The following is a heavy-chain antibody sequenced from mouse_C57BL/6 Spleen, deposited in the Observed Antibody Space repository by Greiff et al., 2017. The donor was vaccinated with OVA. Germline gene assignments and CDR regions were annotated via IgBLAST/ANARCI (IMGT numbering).Heavy chain of an antibody. CDR3: ARKDYGSSYDWYFDV. D-gene: IGHD1-1*01. V-gene: IGHV1-72*01. Sequence: QVQLKQPGAELVKPGASVKLSCKASGYTFTSYWMHWVKQRPGRGLEWIGRIDPNSGGTKYNEKFKSKATLTVDKPSSTAYMQLSSLTSEDSAVYYCARKDYGSSYDWYFDVWGTGTTVTVSS. CDR1: GYTFTSYW. CDR2: IDPNSGGT. J-gene: IGHJ1*03.